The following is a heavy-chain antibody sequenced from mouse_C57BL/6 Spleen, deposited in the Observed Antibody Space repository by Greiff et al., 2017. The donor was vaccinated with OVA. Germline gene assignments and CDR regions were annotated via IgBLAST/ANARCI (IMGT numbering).Heavy chain of an antibody. D-gene: IGHD2-4*01. Sequence: VQLQQSGPGLVKPSQSLSLTCSVTGYSITSGYYWNWIRQFPGNKLEWMGYISYDGSNNYNPSLKNRISITRDTSKNQFFLKLNSVTTEDTATYYCARTDDYDGIGYWGQGTTLTVSS. V-gene: IGHV3-6*01. CDR2: ISYDGSN. CDR3: ARTDDYDGIGY. CDR1: GYSITSGYY. J-gene: IGHJ2*01.